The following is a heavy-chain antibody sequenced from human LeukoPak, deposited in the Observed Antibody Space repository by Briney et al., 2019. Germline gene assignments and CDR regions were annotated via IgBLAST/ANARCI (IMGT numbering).Heavy chain of an antibody. CDR2: IIPIFGTA. V-gene: IGHV1-69*05. D-gene: IGHD5-18*01. J-gene: IGHJ4*02. Sequence: SVKVSCKASGGTFSSYTISWVRQAPGQGLEWMGGIIPIFGTANYAQEFQGRVTITTDESTSTAYMELSSLRSEDTAVYYCARGGDTAMVMDYWGQGTLVTVSS. CDR3: ARGGDTAMVMDY. CDR1: GGTFSSYT.